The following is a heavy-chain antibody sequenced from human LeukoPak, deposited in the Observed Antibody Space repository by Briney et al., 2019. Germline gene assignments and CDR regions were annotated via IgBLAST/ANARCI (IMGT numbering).Heavy chain of an antibody. Sequence: GGSLRLSCAASGFTFTSYAMTWVRQAPGKGLEWVSSISNDGKYIYYADSVKGRFTISRDNAKSSLYLQMNSLRAEDTAVYYCANHLACGSTSCPPFDDWGQGTLVTVSS. CDR2: ISNDGKYI. D-gene: IGHD2-2*01. J-gene: IGHJ4*02. V-gene: IGHV3-21*01. CDR3: ANHLACGSTSCPPFDD. CDR1: GFTFTSYA.